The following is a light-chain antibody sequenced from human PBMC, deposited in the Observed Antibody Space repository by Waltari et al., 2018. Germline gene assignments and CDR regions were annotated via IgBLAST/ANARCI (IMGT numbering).Light chain of an antibody. V-gene: IGLV2-23*01. Sequence: QSALTQPASVSGSPGQSITISCTGTSSDLGGYNFLPRYQQPPAKAPKVLIYEGTKRPSGISNRFSGSKSGNTASLTISGLQAEDEADYYCCSYAGRITFVVFGGGTKLTVL. CDR1: SSDLGGYNF. CDR3: CSYAGRITFVV. CDR2: EGT. J-gene: IGLJ2*01.